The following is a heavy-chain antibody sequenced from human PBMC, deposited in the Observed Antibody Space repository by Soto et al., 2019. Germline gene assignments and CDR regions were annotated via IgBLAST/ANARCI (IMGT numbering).Heavy chain of an antibody. CDR2: TYYRSKWYN. V-gene: IGHV6-1*01. D-gene: IGHD6-13*01. J-gene: IGHJ6*02. CDR1: GDSVSSNSAA. CDR3: ARDLIARSIAAAGIQRDYYYGMDV. Sequence: PSQTLSLTCAISGDSVSSNSAAWNWIRQSPSRGLEWLGRTYYRSKWYNDYAVSVKSRITINPDTSKNQFSLQLNSVTPEDTAVYYCARDLIARSIAAAGIQRDYYYGMDVWGQGTTVTVSS.